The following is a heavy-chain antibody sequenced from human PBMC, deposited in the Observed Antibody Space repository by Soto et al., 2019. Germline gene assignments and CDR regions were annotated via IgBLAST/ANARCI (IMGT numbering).Heavy chain of an antibody. CDR1: GFTFDDYT. D-gene: IGHD3-10*01. Sequence: EVQLVESGGVVVQPGGSLRLSCAASGFTFDDYTMHWVRQAPGKGLEWVSLISWDGGSTYYADSVKGRFTISKDNSKNPLYLQMHSLTTEDTALYCWAKDQTDSAGYGMDIWGQGTTVTVSS. CDR3: AKDQTDSAGYGMDI. CDR2: ISWDGGST. V-gene: IGHV3-43*01. J-gene: IGHJ6*02.